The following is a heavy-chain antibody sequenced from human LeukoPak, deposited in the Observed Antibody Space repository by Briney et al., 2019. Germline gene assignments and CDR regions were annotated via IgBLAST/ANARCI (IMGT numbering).Heavy chain of an antibody. CDR1: GFTFSSYG. J-gene: IGHJ4*02. D-gene: IGHD3-22*01. CDR2: ISYDGSNK. V-gene: IGHV3-30*03. CDR3: ARGEYYSDTSSYFDY. Sequence: GGSLRPSCAASGFTFSSYGMNWVRQAPGKGLEWVAVISYDGSNKYYADSVKGRFTISRDNSKNTLFVQMSSLRAGDTAVYYCARGEYYSDTSSYFDYWGQGTLVTVSS.